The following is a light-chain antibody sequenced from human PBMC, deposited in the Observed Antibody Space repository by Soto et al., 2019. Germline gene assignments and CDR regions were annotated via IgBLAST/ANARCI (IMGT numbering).Light chain of an antibody. Sequence: DIQPTQSPSSLSASVGDRLTITCRASQSISNYLNWYQHRPGKAPNLLXYAASSLQSGVPSRFSGSESGTDFTLTITSLQPEDSATYYCQQSYSTPITFGQGTRLEIK. CDR3: QQSYSTPIT. J-gene: IGKJ5*01. CDR2: AAS. V-gene: IGKV1-39*01. CDR1: QSISNY.